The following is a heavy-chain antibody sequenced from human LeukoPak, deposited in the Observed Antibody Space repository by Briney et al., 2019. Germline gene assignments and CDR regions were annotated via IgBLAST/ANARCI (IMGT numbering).Heavy chain of an antibody. Sequence: GGSLRLSCAASGFTFSGSAMHWVRQASGKGLEWVGRIRSKANSYATAYAASVKGRFTISRDDSKNTAYLQMNSLKTEDTGVYYCTTDRGFGELLSPLDYWGQGTLVIVSS. D-gene: IGHD3-10*01. CDR3: TTDRGFGELLSPLDY. V-gene: IGHV3-73*01. CDR1: GFTFSGSA. J-gene: IGHJ4*02. CDR2: IRSKANSYAT.